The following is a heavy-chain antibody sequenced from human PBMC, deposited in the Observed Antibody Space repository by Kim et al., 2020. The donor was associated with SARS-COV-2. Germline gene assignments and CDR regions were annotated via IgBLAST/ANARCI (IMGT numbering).Heavy chain of an antibody. CDR1: GYTFTSYG. V-gene: IGHV1-18*01. CDR3: AGSGADFWSGYYGGWFDP. J-gene: IGHJ5*02. D-gene: IGHD3-3*01. Sequence: ASVKVSCKASGYTFTSYGISWVRQAPGQGLEWMGWISAYNGNTNYAQKLQGRVTMTTDTSTSTAYMELRSPRSDDTAVYYCAGSGADFWSGYYGGWFDPWGQGTLVTVSS. CDR2: ISAYNGNT.